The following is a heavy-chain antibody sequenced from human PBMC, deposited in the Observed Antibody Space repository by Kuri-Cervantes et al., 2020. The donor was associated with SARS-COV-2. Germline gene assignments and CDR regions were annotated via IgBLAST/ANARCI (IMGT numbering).Heavy chain of an antibody. CDR1: GYTFTNYY. D-gene: IGHD2-8*01. CDR3: ATRRCSNGVCYSNEPFDV. CDR2: INPRSGGT. V-gene: IGHV1-2*02. J-gene: IGHJ3*01. Sequence: ASVKVSCKASGYTFTNYYVHWVRQAPGQGLEWMGWINPRSGGTKSAQKFQGRVTITADESTSTTYMELSSLRSEDTAVYYCATRRCSNGVCYSNEPFDVWGQGTMVTVSS.